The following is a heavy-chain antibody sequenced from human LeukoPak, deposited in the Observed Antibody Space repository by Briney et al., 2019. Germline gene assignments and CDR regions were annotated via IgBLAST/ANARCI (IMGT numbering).Heavy chain of an antibody. V-gene: IGHV3-30*18. D-gene: IGHD2/OR15-2a*01. CDR3: AKDLSGRKGSFDY. CDR1: GFTFSRYG. Sequence: QPGGSLRLSCAASGFTFSRYGMHWVRQAPGKGLEWVALTSSDGNNEYYADSVKGRFTISRDNSKNTLFLQMNSLRAEDTAVYYCAKDLSGRKGSFDYWGQGTLVTASS. J-gene: IGHJ4*02. CDR2: TSSDGNNE.